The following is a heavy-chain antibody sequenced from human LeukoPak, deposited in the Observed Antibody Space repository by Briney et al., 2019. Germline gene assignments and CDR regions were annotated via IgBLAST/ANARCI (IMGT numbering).Heavy chain of an antibody. CDR2: ISGSGGST. Sequence: GGSLRLSCAASGFTFSSYAMSWVRQAPGEGLEWVSAISGSGGSTYYADSVKGRFTISRDNSKNTLYLQMNSLRAEDTAVYYCAGGSGSRYYYYYGMDVWGQGTTVTVSS. V-gene: IGHV3-23*01. CDR3: AGGSGSRYYYYYGMDV. D-gene: IGHD3-10*01. J-gene: IGHJ6*02. CDR1: GFTFSSYA.